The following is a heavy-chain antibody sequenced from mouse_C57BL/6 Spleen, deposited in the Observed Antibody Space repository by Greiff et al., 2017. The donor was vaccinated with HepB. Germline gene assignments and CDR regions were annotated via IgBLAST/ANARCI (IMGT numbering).Heavy chain of an antibody. V-gene: IGHV1-52*01. D-gene: IGHD2-3*01. CDR3: ARFDGYYGDY. J-gene: IGHJ2*01. CDR2: IDPSDSET. Sequence: QVQLQQPGAELVRPGSSVKLSCKASGYTFTSYWMHWVKQRPIQGLEWIGNIDPSDSETHYNQKFKDKATLTVDKSSSTAYMQLSSLTSEDSAVYYCARFDGYYGDYWGQGTTLTVSS. CDR1: GYTFTSYW.